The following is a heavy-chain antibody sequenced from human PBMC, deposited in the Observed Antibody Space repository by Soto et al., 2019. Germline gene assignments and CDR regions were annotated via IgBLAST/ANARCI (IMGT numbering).Heavy chain of an antibody. V-gene: IGHV1-18*01. CDR2: ISAYNGNT. CDR3: ARGVGSGTYYNQYNWFDP. J-gene: IGHJ5*02. Sequence: ASVKVSCKASGYTFANYAISWMRRAPGQGLEWMGWISAYNGNTNHAQKLQGRVTMTTDTSTSTAYMELRSLRSDDTAVYYCARGVGSGTYYNQYNWFDPWGQGTLVTVSS. D-gene: IGHD3-10*01. CDR1: GYTFANYA.